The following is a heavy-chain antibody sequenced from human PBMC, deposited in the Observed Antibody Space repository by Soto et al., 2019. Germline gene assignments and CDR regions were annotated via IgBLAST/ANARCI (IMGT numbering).Heavy chain of an antibody. J-gene: IGHJ4*02. D-gene: IGHD2-2*01. V-gene: IGHV1-69*13. CDR3: ANEPRMDCSSTSCYFDY. CDR2: IIPIFGTA. Sequence: ASVKVSCKASGGTFSSYAISWVRQAPGQGLEWMGGIIPIFGTANYAQKFQGRVTITADESTSTAYMELSSLRSEDTAVYYYANEPRMDCSSTSCYFDYWGQGTLVTVSS. CDR1: GGTFSSYA.